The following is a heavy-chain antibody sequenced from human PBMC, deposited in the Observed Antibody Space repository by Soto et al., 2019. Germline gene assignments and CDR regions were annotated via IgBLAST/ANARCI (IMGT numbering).Heavy chain of an antibody. J-gene: IGHJ6*02. CDR3: ARDGVVAATQYSDGMDV. CDR1: GGTFSSYA. D-gene: IGHD2-15*01. Sequence: GASVKVSCKASGGTFSSYAISWVRQAPGQGLEWMGGIIPIFGTANYAQKFQGRVTITADESTSTAYMELSSLRSEDTAVYYCARDGVVAATQYSDGMDVWGQGTTVTVS. CDR2: IIPIFGTA. V-gene: IGHV1-69*13.